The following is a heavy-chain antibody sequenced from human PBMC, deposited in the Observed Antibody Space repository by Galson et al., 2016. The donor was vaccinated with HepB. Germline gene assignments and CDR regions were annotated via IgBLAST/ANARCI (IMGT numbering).Heavy chain of an antibody. CDR1: GFNVNNYY. Sequence: SLRLSCAASGFNVNNYYMNWVRQAPGKGLEWVSLIYSGGRTDYADSVKGRFTISRDNSKSTLYLQMNSLRVEDTAVYYCARDPSTTIEGRPYYYYYMDVWGKGTTVTVSS. D-gene: IGHD3-22*01. CDR2: IYSGGRT. J-gene: IGHJ6*03. CDR3: ARDPSTTIEGRPYYYYYMDV. V-gene: IGHV3-53*01.